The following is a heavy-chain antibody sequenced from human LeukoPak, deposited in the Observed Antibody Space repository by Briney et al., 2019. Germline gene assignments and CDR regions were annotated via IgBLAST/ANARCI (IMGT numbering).Heavy chain of an antibody. CDR1: GFTVSSNY. V-gene: IGHV3-53*01. J-gene: IGHJ4*02. CDR2: IYSGGST. D-gene: IGHD2-8*01. CDR3: ARFGTYGGYFDY. Sequence: GGSLRLSCAASGFTVSSNYMSWVSQAPGKGLEWVSVIYSGGSTYYAASVKGRFTISRDNSKNTLYLQMNSLRAEDTAVYYCARFGTYGGYFDYWGQGTLVTVSS.